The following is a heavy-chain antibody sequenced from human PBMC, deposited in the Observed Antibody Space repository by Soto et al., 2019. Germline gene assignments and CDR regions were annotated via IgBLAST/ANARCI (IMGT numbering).Heavy chain of an antibody. Sequence: SETLSLTCSVSGGSISSPSYYWGWIRQPPGKGLEWIGSISSSGTTYYNPSLKSRVTIFVNTSRNQFYLKVNSVTAADTAVYFCARLPGIKTFRRDCWGQGTLGTVSS. V-gene: IGHV4-39*01. CDR2: ISSSGTT. CDR1: GGSISSPSYY. CDR3: ARLPGIKTFRRDC. D-gene: IGHD3-10*01. J-gene: IGHJ4*02.